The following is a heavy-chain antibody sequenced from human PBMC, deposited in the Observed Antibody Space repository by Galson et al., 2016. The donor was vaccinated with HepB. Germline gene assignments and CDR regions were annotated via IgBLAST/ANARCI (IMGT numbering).Heavy chain of an antibody. D-gene: IGHD5-18*01. CDR2: IYPGDSDT. Sequence: QSGAEVKKPGESLKISCTGSGYSFTTYWIAWVRQMPGKGLEWMGIIYPGDSDTTYSPSFQGQVTISADKSISTAYLQWSSLKASDTAMYYCARPHHPASYSYGYLYWGQGTLVTVSS. V-gene: IGHV5-51*01. J-gene: IGHJ4*02. CDR3: ARPHHPASYSYGYLY. CDR1: GYSFTTYW.